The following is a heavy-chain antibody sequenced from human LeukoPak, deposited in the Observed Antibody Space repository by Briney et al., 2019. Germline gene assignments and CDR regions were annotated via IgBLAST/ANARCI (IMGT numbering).Heavy chain of an antibody. CDR1: GFTFSSYA. CDR2: ISSSSSYI. CDR3: ARQILVYGMDV. V-gene: IGHV3-21*01. J-gene: IGHJ6*02. D-gene: IGHD1-26*01. Sequence: GGSLRLSCAASGFTFSSYAMNWVRQAPGKGLEWVSSISSSSSYIYYADSVKGRFTISRDNAKNSLYLQMNSLRAEDTAVYYCARQILVYGMDVWGQGTTVTVSS.